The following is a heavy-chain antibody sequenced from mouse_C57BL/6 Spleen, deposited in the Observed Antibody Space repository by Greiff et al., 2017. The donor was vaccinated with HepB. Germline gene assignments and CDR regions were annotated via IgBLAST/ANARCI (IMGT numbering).Heavy chain of an antibody. CDR3: ARDDYYGSSFDY. D-gene: IGHD1-1*01. Sequence: VQLQESGPELVKPGASVKISCKASGYSFTSYYIHWVKQRPGQGLEWIGWIYPGSGNTKYNEKFKGKATLTADTSSSTAYMQLSSLTSEDSAVYYCARDDYYGSSFDYWGQGTTLTVSS. J-gene: IGHJ2*01. CDR2: IYPGSGNT. V-gene: IGHV1-66*01. CDR1: GYSFTSYY.